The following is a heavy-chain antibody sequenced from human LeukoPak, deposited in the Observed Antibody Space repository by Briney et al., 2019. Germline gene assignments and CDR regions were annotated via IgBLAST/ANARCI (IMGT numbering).Heavy chain of an antibody. D-gene: IGHD3-22*01. J-gene: IGHJ4*02. CDR2: IGTAGDT. CDR1: GFTFSSYD. CDR3: ARGGDSSGYYSSPPDY. V-gene: IGHV3-13*01. Sequence: PGGSLRLSCAASGFTFSSYDMHWVRQATGKGLEWVSAIGTAGDTYYPGSVKGRFTISRENAKNSLYLQMNSLRAGDTAVYYCARGGDSSGYYSSPPDYWGQGTLATVSS.